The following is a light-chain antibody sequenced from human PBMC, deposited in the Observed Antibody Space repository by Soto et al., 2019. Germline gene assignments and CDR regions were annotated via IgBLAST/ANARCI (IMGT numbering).Light chain of an antibody. CDR1: QSVSSSY. CDR2: DAS. Sequence: EIVLTQSPGTLSLSPGERASLSCRASQSVSSSYLAWYQQKPGQAPRLLIHDASRRATGIPDRFSGSGSGTDFTLTITRLEPEDCAVYYYQQYDPSPMYAFGQGTKLEIK. CDR3: QQYDPSPMYA. J-gene: IGKJ2*01. V-gene: IGKV3-20*01.